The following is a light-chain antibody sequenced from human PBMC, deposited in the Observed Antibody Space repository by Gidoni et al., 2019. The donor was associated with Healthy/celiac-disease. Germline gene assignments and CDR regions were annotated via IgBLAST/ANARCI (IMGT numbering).Light chain of an antibody. CDR2: EDN. J-gene: IGLJ2*01. Sequence: NFMLTQPHSVSESPGKTVTISCTRSRGSIASNYVQWYQQRPGSAPPTVIYEDNQRPSGVPDRFSGSIDSSSNSASLTISGLKTEDEADYYCQSYDSSNHVVFGGGTKLTVL. CDR1: RGSIASNY. V-gene: IGLV6-57*03. CDR3: QSYDSSNHVV.